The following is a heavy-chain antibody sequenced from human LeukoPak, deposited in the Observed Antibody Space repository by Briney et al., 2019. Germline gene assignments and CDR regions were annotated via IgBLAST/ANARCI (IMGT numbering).Heavy chain of an antibody. D-gene: IGHD1-14*01. CDR1: GGSISSSNW. V-gene: IGHV4-4*02. CDR3: ARYRNLYSTKDYYYGMDV. Sequence: SETLSLTCAVSGGSISSSNWWSWVRQPPGKGLEWIGEIYHSGSTNYNPSLKSRVTISVDKSKNQFSLKLSSVTAADTAVYYCARYRNLYSTKDYYYGMDVWGQGTTVTVSS. CDR2: IYHSGST. J-gene: IGHJ6*02.